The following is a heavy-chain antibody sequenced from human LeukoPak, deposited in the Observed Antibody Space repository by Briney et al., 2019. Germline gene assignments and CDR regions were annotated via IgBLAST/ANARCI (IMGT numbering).Heavy chain of an antibody. Sequence: GGSLRLSCAASGFTFSSYAMSWVRQAPGKGLEWVSAISGSGGSTYYADSVKGRFTISRDNSKNTLYLQMNSLRAEDTAVYYCAKDPMGKQLVSTRFDPWGQGTLVTVSS. CDR2: ISGSGGST. V-gene: IGHV3-23*01. D-gene: IGHD6-13*01. J-gene: IGHJ5*02. CDR1: GFTFSSYA. CDR3: AKDPMGKQLVSTRFDP.